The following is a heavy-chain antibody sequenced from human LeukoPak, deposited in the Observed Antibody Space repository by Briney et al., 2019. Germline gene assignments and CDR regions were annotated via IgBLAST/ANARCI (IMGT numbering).Heavy chain of an antibody. J-gene: IGHJ4*02. CDR2: INWNGGST. V-gene: IGHV3-20*04. CDR1: GFTFDDYG. Sequence: GGSLRLSCAASGFTFDDYGMSWVRQAPGKGLEWVSGINWNGGSTSYADSVKGRFTISRDNAKKSLYLQMNSLRAEDTALYYCARTSIGGPTNYWGQGTLVTVSS. CDR3: ARTSIGGPTNY. D-gene: IGHD4-23*01.